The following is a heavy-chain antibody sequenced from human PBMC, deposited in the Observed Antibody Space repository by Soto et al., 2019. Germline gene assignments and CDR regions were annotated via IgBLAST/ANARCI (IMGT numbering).Heavy chain of an antibody. V-gene: IGHV3-13*01. Sequence: GGSLRLSCAASGFTFSSYDMHWVRQATGKGLEWVSAIGTAGDTYYPGSVKGRFTIPRENAKNSLYLQMNSLRAGDTAVYYCARGMGLHLGELSLSNYYYMDVWGKGTTVTVSS. J-gene: IGHJ6*03. D-gene: IGHD3-16*02. CDR2: IGTAGDT. CDR1: GFTFSSYD. CDR3: ARGMGLHLGELSLSNYYYMDV.